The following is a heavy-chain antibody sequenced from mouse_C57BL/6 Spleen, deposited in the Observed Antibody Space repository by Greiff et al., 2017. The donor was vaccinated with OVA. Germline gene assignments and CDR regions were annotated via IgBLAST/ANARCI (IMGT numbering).Heavy chain of an antibody. CDR1: GYTFTSYW. J-gene: IGHJ4*01. Sequence: QVQLQQPGAELVKPGASVKVSCKASGYTFTSYWMHWVKQRPGQGLEWIGRIHPSDSDTNYNQKFKGKATLTVAKSSSTAYMQLSSLTSEDSAVYYCAIRSNYGEYYAMDYWGQGTSVTVSS. CDR2: IHPSDSDT. V-gene: IGHV1-74*01. D-gene: IGHD2-5*01. CDR3: AIRSNYGEYYAMDY.